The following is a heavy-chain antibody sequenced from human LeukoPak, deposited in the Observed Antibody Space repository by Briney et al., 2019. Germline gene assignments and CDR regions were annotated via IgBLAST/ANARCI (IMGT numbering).Heavy chain of an antibody. CDR1: SGSLNGYY. CDR3: ARHVYGEGMVV. V-gene: IGHV4-59*08. Sequence: SETLSLSCTVSSGSLNGYYWGWIRQPPGKGLECIGYIHSSEGTAHSASLKSRLTISLDTPKNQFSLTLSSVTAADTAVYYCARHVYGEGMVVWGKGTTVTVSS. J-gene: IGHJ6*04. D-gene: IGHD4-17*01. CDR2: IHSSEGT.